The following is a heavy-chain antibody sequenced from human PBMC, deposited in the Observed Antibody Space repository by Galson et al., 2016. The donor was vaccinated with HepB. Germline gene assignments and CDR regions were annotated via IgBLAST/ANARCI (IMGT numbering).Heavy chain of an antibody. D-gene: IGHD3-9*01. V-gene: IGHV4-61*01. J-gene: IGHJ4*02. CDR3: ARDSGPLVPKNIFDY. Sequence: ETLSLTCTVSGGSVSSGPFSWSWVRQPPGKGLEWIGYIYYTGRTNYNPSLQSRLTISVDTSKNQFSLKLTSVTAADTAVYYCARDSGPLVPKNIFDYWGQGTLVTVSS. CDR1: GGSVSSGPFS. CDR2: IYYTGRT.